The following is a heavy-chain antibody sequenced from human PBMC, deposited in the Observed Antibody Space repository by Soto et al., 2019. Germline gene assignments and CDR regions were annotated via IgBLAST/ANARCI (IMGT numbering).Heavy chain of an antibody. CDR2: ISSSSSYI. Sequence: EVQLVESGGGLVKPGGSLRLSCAASGFTFSSYSMNWVRQAPGKGLEWVSSISSSSSYIYYADSVKGRFTISRDNAKNSLYLQMNSLRAEDTAVYYCARGFGVVVPAAPPYYYYYGMDVWGQGTTVTVS. CDR1: GFTFSSYS. J-gene: IGHJ6*02. CDR3: ARGFGVVVPAAPPYYYYYGMDV. D-gene: IGHD2-2*01. V-gene: IGHV3-21*01.